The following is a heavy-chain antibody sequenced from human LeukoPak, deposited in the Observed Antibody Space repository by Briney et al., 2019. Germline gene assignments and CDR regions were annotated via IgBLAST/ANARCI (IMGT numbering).Heavy chain of an antibody. CDR3: ARQLCIAAAVCYFDY. J-gene: IGHJ4*02. V-gene: IGHV5-51*01. CDR2: IYPGDSDT. CDR1: GYSLTSYW. Sequence: GGSLRLSCKGSGYSLTSYWIGWVRQMPGKGLEWMGIIYPGDSDTRYSPSFQGQVTISADKSISTAYLQWSSLKASDTAMYYCARQLCIAAAVCYFDYWGQGTLVTVSS. D-gene: IGHD6-13*01.